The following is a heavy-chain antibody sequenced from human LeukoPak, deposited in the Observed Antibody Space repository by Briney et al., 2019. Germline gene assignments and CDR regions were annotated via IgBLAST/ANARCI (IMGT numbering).Heavy chain of an antibody. V-gene: IGHV1-8*01. CDR3: ARARNNYYDSTD. CDR1: GYTFTSYD. J-gene: IGHJ4*02. Sequence: ASVKVSCKASGYTFTSYDINWVRQATGQGLEWMGWMNPNSGNTGYAQKFQGRVTMTRNTSISTAYMELSSLRSEDTAVYYCARARNNYYDSTDWGQGTLVTVSS. D-gene: IGHD3-22*01. CDR2: MNPNSGNT.